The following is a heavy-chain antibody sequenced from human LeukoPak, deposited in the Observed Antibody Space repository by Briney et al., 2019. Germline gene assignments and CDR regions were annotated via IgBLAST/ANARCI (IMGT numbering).Heavy chain of an antibody. V-gene: IGHV4-59*08. D-gene: IGHD5-18*01. J-gene: IGHJ4*02. CDR1: GGSISSYY. CDR3: ARVGSYGPTFDY. CDR2: IYYSGST. Sequence: SETLSLTCTVSGGSISSYYWSWIRQPPGKGLEWIGYIYYSGSTNYNPSLKSRVTISVDTSKNQLSLKLSSVTAADTAVYYCARVGSYGPTFDYWGQGTLVTVSS.